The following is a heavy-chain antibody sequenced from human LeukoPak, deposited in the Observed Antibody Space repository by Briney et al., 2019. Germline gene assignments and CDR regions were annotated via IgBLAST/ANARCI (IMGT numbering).Heavy chain of an antibody. CDR1: GGSFSGYY. CDR2: INHSGST. J-gene: IGHJ4*02. V-gene: IGHV4-34*01. CDR3: ASSGYGYGYNFDY. Sequence: SETLSLTCAVYGGSFSGYYWSWIRQPPGKGLEWIGEINHSGSTNYNPSLKSRVTISVDTSKNQLSLKLSSVTAADTAVYYCASSGYGYGYNFDYWGQGTLVTVSS. D-gene: IGHD5-18*01.